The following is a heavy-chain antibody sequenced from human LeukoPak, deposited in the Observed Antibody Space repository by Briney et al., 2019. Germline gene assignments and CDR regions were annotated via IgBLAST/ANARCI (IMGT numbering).Heavy chain of an antibody. J-gene: IGHJ3*01. V-gene: IGHV3-48*01. CDR1: GFTFSDYS. CDR2: ISSSSGTI. D-gene: IGHD3-16*01. CDR3: VRVGGAFDL. Sequence: GGSLRLSCAASGFTFSDYSMNWVRQAPGKGLEWISYISSSSGTIYYADSVKGRFTISRDNAKKSLYMQMNSLRAEDTAVYYCVRVGGAFDLWGQGTRVSVSS.